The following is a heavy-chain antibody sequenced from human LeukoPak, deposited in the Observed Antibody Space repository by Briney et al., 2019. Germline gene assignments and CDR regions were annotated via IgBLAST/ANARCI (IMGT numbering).Heavy chain of an antibody. CDR1: GFTFINYA. V-gene: IGHV3-30*04. CDR3: ARDVNVGPTNFYFDY. Sequence: GGSLRLSCAASGFTFINYAMHWIRRAPGKGLEWVAVVSYDGTKKYYADSVKGRFKISRDSSKSTLYLEMDSLRADDTAVYYCARDVNVGPTNFYFDYWGQGTLVTVSS. J-gene: IGHJ4*02. CDR2: VSYDGTKK. D-gene: IGHD1-26*01.